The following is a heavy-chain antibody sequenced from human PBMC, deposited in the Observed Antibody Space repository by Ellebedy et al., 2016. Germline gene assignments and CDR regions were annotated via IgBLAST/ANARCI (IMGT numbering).Heavy chain of an antibody. D-gene: IGHD3-10*01. Sequence: GESLKISCAASGFTFSSYGMHWVRQAPGKGLEWVAVISYDGSNKYYADSVKGRFTISRDNSKNTLYLQMNSLRAEDTAVYYCARVVSAGSYYNGIDYWGQGTLVTVSS. CDR1: GFTFSSYG. CDR3: ARVVSAGSYYNGIDY. J-gene: IGHJ4*02. V-gene: IGHV3-30*03. CDR2: ISYDGSNK.